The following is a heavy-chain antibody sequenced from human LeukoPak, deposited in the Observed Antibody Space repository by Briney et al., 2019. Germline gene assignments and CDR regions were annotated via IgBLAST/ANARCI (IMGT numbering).Heavy chain of an antibody. J-gene: IGHJ6*03. V-gene: IGHV1-8*01. D-gene: IGHD2-2*01. CDR2: MNPNSGNT. CDR3: ARVIGYQLYYYYYYMDV. Sequence: ASVKVSCKASGYTFTSYDINWVRQATGQGLEWMGWMNPNSGNTGYAQKFQGRVTMTRNTSISTAYMELSSLRSEDTAVYYCARVIGYQLYYYYYYMDVWGKGTTVTVSS. CDR1: GYTFTSYD.